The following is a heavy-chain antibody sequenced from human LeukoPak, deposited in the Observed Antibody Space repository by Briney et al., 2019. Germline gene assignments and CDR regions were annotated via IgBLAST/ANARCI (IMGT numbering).Heavy chain of an antibody. Sequence: GGSLRLSCAASGFTVSSNYMSWVRQAPGKGLEWVAVISYDGTNKYYADSVKGRFTISRDNSKNTLYLQMNSLRAEDTAVYYCARERLGEHYFDYWGQGTLVTVSS. D-gene: IGHD1-1*01. J-gene: IGHJ4*02. CDR2: ISYDGTNK. V-gene: IGHV3-30-3*01. CDR1: GFTVSSNY. CDR3: ARERLGEHYFDY.